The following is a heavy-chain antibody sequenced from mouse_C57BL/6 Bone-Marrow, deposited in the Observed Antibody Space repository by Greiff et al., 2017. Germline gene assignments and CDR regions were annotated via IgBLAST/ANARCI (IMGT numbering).Heavy chain of an antibody. CDR3: ARRCTFCYYFDY. V-gene: IGHV1-47*01. J-gene: IGHJ2*01. CDR2: FHPYNDDT. Sequence: QVQLQQPGAELVKPGASVKMSCKASGYTFTTYPIEWMKQNPGKSLEWIGNFHPYNDDTKYNEKFKGKATLPVEKSSNTVYLGLSRLTSDDSAVYYCARRCTFCYYFDYWGQGTTLTVSS. D-gene: IGHD5-1*01. CDR1: GYTFTTYP.